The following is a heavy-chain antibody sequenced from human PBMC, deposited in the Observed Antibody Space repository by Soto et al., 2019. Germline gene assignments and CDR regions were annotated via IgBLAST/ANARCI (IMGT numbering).Heavy chain of an antibody. J-gene: IGHJ6*02. CDR2: IRSKANSYAT. D-gene: IGHD1-1*01. Sequence: GGCLRICCAESGFVYIGGTSHMVSKASGKGLEWVGRIRSKANSYATAYAASVKGRFIISRDDSKTTAYLQMSSLKIEDTAVYYCFRENDICYHGMDVWCQGTRVTVS. CDR1: GFVYIGGT. CDR3: FRENDICYHGMDV. V-gene: IGHV3-73*01.